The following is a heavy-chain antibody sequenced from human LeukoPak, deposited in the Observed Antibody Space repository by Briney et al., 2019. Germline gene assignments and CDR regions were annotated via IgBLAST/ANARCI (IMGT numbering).Heavy chain of an antibody. D-gene: IGHD3-22*01. V-gene: IGHV1-69*04. Sequence: GASVKVSCKASGGTFSSYAISWVRQAPGQGLEWMGRIIPILGIANYAQKFQGRVTITADKSTSTAYMELSSLRSEDTAVYYCARDYYDSSGYYSTYWGQGTLVTVSS. CDR1: GGTFSSYA. J-gene: IGHJ4*02. CDR3: ARDYYDSSGYYSTY. CDR2: IIPILGIA.